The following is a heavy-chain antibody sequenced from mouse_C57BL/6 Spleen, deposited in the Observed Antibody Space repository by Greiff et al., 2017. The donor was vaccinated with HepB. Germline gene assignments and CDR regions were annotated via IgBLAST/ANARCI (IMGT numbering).Heavy chain of an antibody. Sequence: EVKVVESGEGLVKPGGSLKLSCAASGFTFSSYAMSWVRQTPEKRLEWVAYISSGGDYIYYADTVKGRFTISRDNARNTLYLQMSSLKSEDTAMYYCTRGGSSYRYAMDYWGQGTSVTVSS. J-gene: IGHJ4*01. V-gene: IGHV5-9-1*02. CDR2: ISSGGDYI. CDR1: GFTFSSYA. CDR3: TRGGSSYRYAMDY. D-gene: IGHD1-1*01.